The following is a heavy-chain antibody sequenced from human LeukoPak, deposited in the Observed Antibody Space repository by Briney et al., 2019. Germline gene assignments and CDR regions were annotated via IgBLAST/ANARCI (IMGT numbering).Heavy chain of an antibody. J-gene: IGHJ4*02. V-gene: IGHV6-1*01. CDR2: TYFRSKWYS. Sequence: SQTLSLTCAISGDSVSSNSAAWNWIRQSPSRGLEWLGRTYFRSKWYSAYAVSVKGRITISPDASKNQFSPQLRSVTPEDTAVHYCARGPGTLHYWGQGSLVTVSS. CDR1: GDSVSSNSAA. CDR3: ARGPGTLHY. D-gene: IGHD1-1*01.